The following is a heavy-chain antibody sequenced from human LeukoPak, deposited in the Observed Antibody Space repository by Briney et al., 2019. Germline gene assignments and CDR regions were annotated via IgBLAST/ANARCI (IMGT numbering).Heavy chain of an antibody. CDR2: VSPSGDTT. J-gene: IGHJ4*02. CDR3: AKEGCTRCTPFVDY. CDR1: GFTFSSWA. V-gene: IGHV3-23*01. Sequence: PGGSLRLSCAASGFTFSSWAMSWVRQAPGKGLEWVSAVSPSGDTTYYADSVKGRFTISRDNSKNTLYLQMNSLRAEDMAVYYCAKEGCTRCTPFVDYWGQGILVTVSS. D-gene: IGHD2-2*01.